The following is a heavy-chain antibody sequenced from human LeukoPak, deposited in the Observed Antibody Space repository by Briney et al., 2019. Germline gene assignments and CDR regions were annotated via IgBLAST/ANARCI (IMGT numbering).Heavy chain of an antibody. CDR1: GFTFDDYA. CDR3: AKDTAFNYYGMDV. Sequence: GGSLRLSCAASGFTFDDYAMHWVRQAPGKGLEWVSGISWNSGSIGYADSVKGRFTISRDNAKNSLYLQMNSLRAEDTALYYCAKDTAFNYYGMDVWGQGTTVTVSS. J-gene: IGHJ6*02. D-gene: IGHD2-2*01. V-gene: IGHV3-9*01. CDR2: ISWNSGSI.